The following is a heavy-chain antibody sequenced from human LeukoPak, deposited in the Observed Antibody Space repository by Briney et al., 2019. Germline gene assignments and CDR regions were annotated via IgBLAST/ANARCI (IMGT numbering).Heavy chain of an antibody. CDR3: ARAYKDRSLAGKKEFFQH. Sequence: GRSLRLSCAASGFTFDNYAMNWVRQVPGKGLEWISLISWNSGTIGYADSVKGRFTISRDNANNFLYLQMNSLRAEDTALYYCARAYKDRSLAGKKEFFQHWGQGTLVTVSS. CDR1: GFTFDNYA. V-gene: IGHV3-9*01. J-gene: IGHJ1*01. D-gene: IGHD6-19*01. CDR2: ISWNSGTI.